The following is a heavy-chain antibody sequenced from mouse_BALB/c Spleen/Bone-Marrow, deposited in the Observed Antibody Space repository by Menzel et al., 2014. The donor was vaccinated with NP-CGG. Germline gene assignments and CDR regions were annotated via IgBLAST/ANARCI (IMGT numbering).Heavy chain of an antibody. CDR1: GFSFNSYG. V-gene: IGHV5-9-2*01. Sequence: EVHLVESGGGLVKSGGSLKLSCAASGFSFNSYGMSWVRQTPEKRLEWVATISGGGSYTFYPDSVKGRFTISRDNAKNNLYLQLSSLRSEDTALYYCARHAYYDQTEVSVVYWGQGTLVTVSA. J-gene: IGHJ3*01. CDR2: ISGGGSYT. CDR3: ARHAYYDQTEVSVVY. D-gene: IGHD2-4*01.